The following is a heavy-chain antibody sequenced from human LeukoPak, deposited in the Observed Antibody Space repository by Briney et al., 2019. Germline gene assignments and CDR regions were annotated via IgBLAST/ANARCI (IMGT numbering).Heavy chain of an antibody. V-gene: IGHV3-21*03. CDR2: ISSSITYI. J-gene: IGHJ6*02. D-gene: IGHD4-17*01. CDR3: TTTLDDYGDYEAYYYYGMDV. CDR1: GFTFSSYS. Sequence: GGSLRLSCAASGFTFSSYSMNWVRQAPGKGLEWVSSISSSITYIYYADSVKGRFTISRDNAKNSLYLQMNSLKTEDTAVYYCTTTLDDYGDYEAYYYYGMDVWGQGTTVTVSS.